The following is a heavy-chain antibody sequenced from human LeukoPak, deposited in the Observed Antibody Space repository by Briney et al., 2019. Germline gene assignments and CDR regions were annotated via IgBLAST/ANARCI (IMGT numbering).Heavy chain of an antibody. J-gene: IGHJ4*02. V-gene: IGHV3-30*18. D-gene: IGHD6-19*01. Sequence: PGGSLRLSCAASGFTFSSYSMNWVRQAPGKGLEWVAVISCDGRNKYYADSVKGRFTISRDNSKNALFLQMNSLRAEDTALYYCANKGASGWRFDYWGQGTLVTVSS. CDR2: ISCDGRNK. CDR1: GFTFSSYS. CDR3: ANKGASGWRFDY.